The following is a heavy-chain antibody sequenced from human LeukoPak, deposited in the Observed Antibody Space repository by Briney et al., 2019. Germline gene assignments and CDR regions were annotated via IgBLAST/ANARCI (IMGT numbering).Heavy chain of an antibody. CDR3: ARAVTYCSGGSCYSGLPSAY. D-gene: IGHD2-15*01. J-gene: IGHJ4*02. Sequence: GGSLRLSCAASGFTFSSYSMNWVRQAPGKGLEWVSSITSDRSFIFYADSVKGRFTISRDNAKNSLYLQMNTLRAEDTAVYYCARAVTYCSGGSCYSGLPSAYWGQGTLVTVSS. V-gene: IGHV3-21*01. CDR2: ITSDRSFI. CDR1: GFTFSSYS.